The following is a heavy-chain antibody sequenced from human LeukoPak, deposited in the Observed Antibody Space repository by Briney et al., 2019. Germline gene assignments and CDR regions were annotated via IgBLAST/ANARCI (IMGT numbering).Heavy chain of an antibody. CDR2: ISGSGGST. CDR1: GFTFSSYA. V-gene: IGHV3-23*01. J-gene: IGHJ4*02. D-gene: IGHD6-19*01. Sequence: PGGSLRLSCAASGFTFSSYAMSWVRQAPGKGLEWVSAISGSGGSTYYADSVKGWFTISRGNSKNTLYLQMNSLRAEDTAVYYCAKERNLEIAVAGTIFDYWGQGTLVTVSS. CDR3: AKERNLEIAVAGTIFDY.